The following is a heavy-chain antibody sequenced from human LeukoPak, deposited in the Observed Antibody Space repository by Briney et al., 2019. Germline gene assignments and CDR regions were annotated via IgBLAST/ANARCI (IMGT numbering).Heavy chain of an antibody. CDR3: ARGDMTTNYYGMDV. J-gene: IGHJ6*02. CDR1: GGSISSYY. CDR2: IYYSGST. V-gene: IGHV4-59*01. Sequence: SETLSLTCTVSGGSISSYYWSWIRQPPGKGLEWIGYIYYSGSTNYNPSLKSRVTISVDTSKNQFSLKLSSVTAADTAVYYCARGDMTTNYYGMDVWGQGTTVTVSS. D-gene: IGHD4-11*01.